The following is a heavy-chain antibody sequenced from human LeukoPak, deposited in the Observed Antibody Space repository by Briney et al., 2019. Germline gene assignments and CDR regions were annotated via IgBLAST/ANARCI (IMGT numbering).Heavy chain of an antibody. CDR2: IYYSGST. J-gene: IGHJ6*02. CDR1: GDSVSSYY. D-gene: IGHD3-22*01. Sequence: SETLSLTCTVSGDSVSSYYWSWIRQPPGKGLEWIGYIYYSGSTNYNPSLKSRVTISVDTSKNQFSLKLSSVTAADTAVYYCARDVYYDSRDYYYGMDVWGQGTTVTVSS. CDR3: ARDVYYDSRDYYYGMDV. V-gene: IGHV4-59*02.